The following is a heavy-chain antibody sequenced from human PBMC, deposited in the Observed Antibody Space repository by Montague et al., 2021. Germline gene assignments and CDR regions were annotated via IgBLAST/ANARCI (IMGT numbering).Heavy chain of an antibody. Sequence: SETLSLTCSVSGDSISSYEYYWTWLRQPAGRGLEWIGRVYKRGDTNTNPSLRRRLTLSVSTSKNHFSLTLTSVTAAATAVYFCARDSPVVEPWVGEHKGAFDIWGQGTMVTVSS. CDR1: GDSISSYEYY. J-gene: IGHJ3*02. CDR2: VYKRGDT. D-gene: IGHD3-10*01. V-gene: IGHV4-4*07. CDR3: ARDSPVVEPWVGEHKGAFDI.